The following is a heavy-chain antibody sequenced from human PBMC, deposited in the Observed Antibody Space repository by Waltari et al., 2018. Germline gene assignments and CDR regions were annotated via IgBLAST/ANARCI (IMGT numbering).Heavy chain of an antibody. D-gene: IGHD3-22*01. V-gene: IGHV4-34*01. CDR3: ARGTGGSSTYYFAGMDV. Sequence: QVQLQQWGAGLLKPSETLSLTCAVFGGSFSAYHWSWIRQSPGKWLEWIGEINHSGSAIYNPSLKSRVTISLDTSKRQVSLRLSSVTAADTAVYFCARGTGGSSTYYFAGMDVWGQGTTVTVSS. CDR2: INHSGSA. CDR1: GGSFSAYH. J-gene: IGHJ6*02.